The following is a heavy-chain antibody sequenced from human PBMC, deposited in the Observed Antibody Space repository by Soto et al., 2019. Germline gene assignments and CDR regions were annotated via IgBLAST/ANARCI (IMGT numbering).Heavy chain of an antibody. V-gene: IGHV3-23*01. CDR1: GFTFSSYA. CDR3: AKDYIWGSYRYRGPTFDY. CDR2: ISGSGGST. D-gene: IGHD3-16*02. Sequence: GGSLRLSCAASGFTFSSYAMSWVRQAPGKGLEWVSAISGSGGSTYYADSVKGRFTISRDNSKNTLYLQMNSLRAEDTAVYYCAKDYIWGSYRYRGPTFDYWGQGTLVTVSS. J-gene: IGHJ4*02.